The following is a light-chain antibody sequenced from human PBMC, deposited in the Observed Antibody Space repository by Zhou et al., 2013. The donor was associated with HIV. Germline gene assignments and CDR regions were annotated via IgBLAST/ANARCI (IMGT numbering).Light chain of an antibody. J-gene: IGKJ1*01. V-gene: IGKV1-39*01. CDR1: QSLTSW. Sequence: DIQMTQSPSTLSASVGDRVTITCRASQSLTSWLAWYQQKPGKAPKLLIYTASILQSGVPSRFSGSGSGTDFTLTISSLQPEDFATYYCQQSYSTPWTFGQGTKVEIK. CDR3: QQSYSTPWT. CDR2: TAS.